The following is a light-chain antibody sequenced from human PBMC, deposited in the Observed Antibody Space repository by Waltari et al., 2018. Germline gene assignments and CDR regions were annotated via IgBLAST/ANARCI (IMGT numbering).Light chain of an antibody. J-gene: IGKJ4*01. CDR1: QSVYTF. V-gene: IGKV3-11*01. CDR2: HAS. CDR3: QQRANWPPLT. Sequence: EIVLTQSPATLSLSPGERATLSCRASQSVYTFLAWYQQKPVQAPRLLIYHASNSAAGIPARFSGSGSGTDFTLTISSLEPEDSAVYYCQQRANWPPLTFRGGTKVEI.